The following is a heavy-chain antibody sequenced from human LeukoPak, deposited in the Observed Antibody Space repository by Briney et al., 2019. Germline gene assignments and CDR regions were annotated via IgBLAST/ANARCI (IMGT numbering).Heavy chain of an antibody. CDR2: MNPNSGNT. V-gene: IGHV1-8*01. Sequence: GASVKVSCKASGYTFTSYDINWVRQATGQGLEWMGWMNPNSGNTGYAQKFQGRVTMTRNTSISTAYMELSSLRSEDTAVYYCACNTGYSYGFEVYYYGMDVWGQGTTVTVSS. CDR3: ACNTGYSYGFEVYYYGMDV. J-gene: IGHJ6*02. CDR1: GYTFTSYD. D-gene: IGHD5-18*01.